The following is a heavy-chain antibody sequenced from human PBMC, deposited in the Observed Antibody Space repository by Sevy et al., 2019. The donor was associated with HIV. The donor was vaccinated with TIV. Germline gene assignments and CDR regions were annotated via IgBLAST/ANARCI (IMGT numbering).Heavy chain of an antibody. CDR1: GFGFNNHW. Sequence: GGSLRLSCAASGFGFNNHWMSWVRQAPEKGLEWVANIKHDGSEKYYADSLEGRFAVSRDNAKNSLFLQINSLRVEDTAVYFCARLPTGLQSFNYLLSTYFDSWGQGTLVTVSS. CDR3: ARLPTGLQSFNYLLSTYFDS. CDR2: IKHDGSEK. J-gene: IGHJ4*02. D-gene: IGHD3-9*01. V-gene: IGHV3-7*01.